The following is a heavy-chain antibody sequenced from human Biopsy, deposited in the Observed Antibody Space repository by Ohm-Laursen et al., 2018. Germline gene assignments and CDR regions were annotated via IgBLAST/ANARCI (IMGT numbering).Heavy chain of an antibody. CDR1: GGSFSGYY. CDR2: INHSGST. CDR3: ARAPPLIRGVVESWFDP. V-gene: IGHV4-34*01. J-gene: IGHJ5*02. D-gene: IGHD3-10*01. Sequence: SETLSLTCAVYGGSFSGYYWSWIRQPPGKGLEWIGEINHSGSTNYNPSLKSRVTISVDTSKNQFSLKLSSVTAADTTIYYCARAPPLIRGVVESWFDPWGQGILVTVSS.